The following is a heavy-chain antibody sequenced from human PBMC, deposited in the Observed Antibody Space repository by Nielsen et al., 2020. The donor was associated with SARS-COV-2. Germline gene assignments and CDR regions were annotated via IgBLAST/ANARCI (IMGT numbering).Heavy chain of an antibody. J-gene: IGHJ6*03. D-gene: IGHD3-22*01. V-gene: IGHV4-59*01. CDR3: ARNGDYDSSGYYYYYYMDV. Sequence: GSLRLSCTVSGGSISSYYWSWIRQPPGKGLEWIGYIYYSGSTNYNPSLKSRVIISVDTSKNQFSLKLSSVTAADTAVYYCARNGDYDSSGYYYYYYMDVWGKGTTVTVSS. CDR1: GGSISSYY. CDR2: IYYSGST.